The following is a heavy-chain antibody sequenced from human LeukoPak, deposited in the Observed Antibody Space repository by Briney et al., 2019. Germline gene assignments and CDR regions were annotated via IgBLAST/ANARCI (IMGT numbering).Heavy chain of an antibody. V-gene: IGHV3-74*01. CDR2: INGDGTNT. CDR3: ARDERWSLTY. D-gene: IGHD1-26*01. Sequence: GGSLRLSCAASGFTFSNYWMHWVRQTPGKGLVWVSSINGDGTNTRYADSVKGRSTISRDNAKNTLNLQMNSVRAEDTAVYYCARDERWSLTYWGQGTLVSVSS. J-gene: IGHJ4*02. CDR1: GFTFSNYW.